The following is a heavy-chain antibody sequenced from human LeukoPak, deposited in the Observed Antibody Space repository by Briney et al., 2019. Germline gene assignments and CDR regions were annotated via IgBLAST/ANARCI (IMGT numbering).Heavy chain of an antibody. Sequence: ASVKVSFKASRYTFTDYYMHWVRQAPGQGLEWMGWLNPHSGGTNYAQMFQGRVAMTRETSISTAYRELSMLRSDDTAVYYCARLWGDSCGYYGFDFWGQGTLVTVSS. CDR2: LNPHSGGT. CDR3: ARLWGDSCGYYGFDF. V-gene: IGHV1-2*02. J-gene: IGHJ4*02. D-gene: IGHD3-22*01. CDR1: RYTFTDYY.